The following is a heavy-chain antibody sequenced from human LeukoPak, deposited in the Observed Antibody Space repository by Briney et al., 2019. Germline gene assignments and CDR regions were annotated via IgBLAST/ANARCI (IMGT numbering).Heavy chain of an antibody. D-gene: IGHD3-16*02. CDR3: ARERRAPNIMITFGGVIGLDAFDI. Sequence: GGSLRLSCAASGFTFSSYWMPWVRQAPGKGLVWVSRINSDGSSTSYADSVKGRFTISRDNAKNTLYLQMNSLRAEDTAVYYCARERRAPNIMITFGGVIGLDAFDIWGQGTMVTVSS. CDR1: GFTFSSYW. J-gene: IGHJ3*02. V-gene: IGHV3-74*01. CDR2: INSDGSST.